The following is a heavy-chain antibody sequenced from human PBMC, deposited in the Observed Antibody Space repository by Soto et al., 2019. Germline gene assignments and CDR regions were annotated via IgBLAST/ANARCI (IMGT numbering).Heavy chain of an antibody. V-gene: IGHV3-23*01. J-gene: IGHJ6*02. D-gene: IGHD5-12*01. Sequence: GGSLRLSCAASGFTFSSYAMSWVRQPPGPGLEWVSAISGSGGSTYYADSVKGRFTISRDNSKNTLYLQMNSLRAEDTAVYYCAKVRRGYSGYDSSLYYYYGMDVWGQGTTVTVSS. CDR3: AKVRRGYSGYDSSLYYYYGMDV. CDR1: GFTFSSYA. CDR2: ISGSGGST.